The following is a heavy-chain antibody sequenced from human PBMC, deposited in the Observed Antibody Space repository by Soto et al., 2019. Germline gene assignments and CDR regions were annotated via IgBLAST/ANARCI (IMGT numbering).Heavy chain of an antibody. D-gene: IGHD5-12*01. CDR3: ARDGYSGYDHEDYYGMDV. J-gene: IGHJ6*02. CDR1: GGSISSGDYY. CDR2: IYYSGST. Sequence: QVQLQESGPGLVKPSQTLSLTCTVSGGSISSGDYYWSWISQPPGKGLEWIGYIYYSGSTYYNPSLKSRVTISVDTSKNQFSLKLSSVTAAYTAVYYWARDGYSGYDHEDYYGMDVWGQGTTVTVSS. V-gene: IGHV4-30-4*01.